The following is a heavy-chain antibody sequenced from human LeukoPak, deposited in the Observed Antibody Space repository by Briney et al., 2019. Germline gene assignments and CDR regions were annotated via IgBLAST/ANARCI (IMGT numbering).Heavy chain of an antibody. J-gene: IGHJ4*02. CDR3: ARDRVVVVTAYTFDY. CDR2: IYSGGST. V-gene: IGHV3-66*01. D-gene: IGHD2-21*02. CDR1: GFTVSSNY. Sequence: GGSLRLSCAASGFTVSSNYMSWVRQAPGKGLEWVSVIYSGGSTYYADSVKGRFTISRDNSKNTLYLQMNSLRAEDTAVYYCARDRVVVVTAYTFDYWGQGTLVTVSS.